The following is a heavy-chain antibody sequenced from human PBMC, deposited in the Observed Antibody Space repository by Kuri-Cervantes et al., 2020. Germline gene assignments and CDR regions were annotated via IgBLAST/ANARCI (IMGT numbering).Heavy chain of an antibody. Sequence: GGSLRLSCAASGFTFDDYAMHWARQAPGKGLEWVSGISWNSGSTYYADSVKGRFTISRDNSKNTLYLQMNSLRAEDTAVYYCAKDPWLMGFGEDLDYWGQGTLVTVSS. J-gene: IGHJ4*02. V-gene: IGHV3-23*01. D-gene: IGHD3-10*01. CDR3: AKDPWLMGFGEDLDY. CDR1: GFTFDDYA. CDR2: ISWNSGST.